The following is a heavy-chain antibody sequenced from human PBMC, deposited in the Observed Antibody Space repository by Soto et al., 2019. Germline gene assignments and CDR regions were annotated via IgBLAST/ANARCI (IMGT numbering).Heavy chain of an antibody. J-gene: IGHJ5*02. CDR3: ATADDSGFEP. D-gene: IGHD3-3*01. CDR2: IKPDNGDT. Sequence: QLQLVQSGAEVERPGASVRVSCKAYGYPFSKYGISWIRQAPGQGLEWMGWIKPDNGDTNYAQKFQCRVTMTTDTSSSTAYMELRSLRYDDTVVYYCATADDSGFEPWGEGTLFSFSS. CDR1: GYPFSKYG. V-gene: IGHV1-18*04.